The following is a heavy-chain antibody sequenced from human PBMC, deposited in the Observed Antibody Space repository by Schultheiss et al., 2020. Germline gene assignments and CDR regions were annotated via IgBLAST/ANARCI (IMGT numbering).Heavy chain of an antibody. Sequence: ASVKVSCKASGYTFTSYAMHWVRQAPGQRLEWMGWINAGNGNTNYAQKFQGRVTITADESTSTAYMELSSLRSEDTAVYYCARDGDSSGWYGEGGFDPWGQGTLVTVSS. J-gene: IGHJ5*02. CDR2: INAGNGNT. CDR1: GYTFTSYA. V-gene: IGHV1-3*01. D-gene: IGHD6-19*01. CDR3: ARDGDSSGWYGEGGFDP.